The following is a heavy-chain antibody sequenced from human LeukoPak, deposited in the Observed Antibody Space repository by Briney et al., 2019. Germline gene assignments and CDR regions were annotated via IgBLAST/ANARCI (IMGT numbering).Heavy chain of an antibody. CDR2: IYYSGLT. D-gene: IGHD6-19*01. V-gene: IGHV4-59*08. CDR1: GGSISSYY. J-gene: IGHJ4*02. CDR3: ARWDSSAWFYGF. Sequence: PSETLSLTCTVSGGSISSYYWSWIRQPPGKALEWIAYIYYSGLTNYNPSLKSRVTISVDTSKNQFSLKLSSVTAADTAVYCCARWDSSAWFYGFWGQGTLVTVSS.